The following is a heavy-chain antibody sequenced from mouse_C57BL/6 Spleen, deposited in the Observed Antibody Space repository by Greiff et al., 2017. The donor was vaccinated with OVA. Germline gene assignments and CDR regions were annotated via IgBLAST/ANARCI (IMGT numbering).Heavy chain of an antibody. J-gene: IGHJ4*01. CDR2: IDPSDSYT. CDR3: AKTNMRAMDY. Sequence: VQLQQPGAELVMPGASVKLSCKASGYTFTSYWMHWVKQRPGQGLEWIGEIDPSDSYTNYNQKFKGKSTLTVDKSSSTAYMQLSSLTSEDSAVYYCAKTNMRAMDYWGQGTSVTVSS. CDR1: GYTFTSYW. D-gene: IGHD3-2*01. V-gene: IGHV1-69*01.